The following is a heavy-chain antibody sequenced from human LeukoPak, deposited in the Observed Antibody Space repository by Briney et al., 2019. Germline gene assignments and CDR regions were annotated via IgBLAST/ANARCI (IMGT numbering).Heavy chain of an antibody. CDR2: IKQDGSDK. Sequence: GGSLRLSCAASGFTFTKYWMTWVRQAPGKGLEWVGNIKQDGSDKNYMDSVKGRFTISRDNAKNSLYLQMNSLRAEDTAVYYCARTTYSSSGAFDIWGQGTMVTVSS. CDR3: ARTTYSSSGAFDI. J-gene: IGHJ3*02. D-gene: IGHD6-6*01. V-gene: IGHV3-7*01. CDR1: GFTFTKYW.